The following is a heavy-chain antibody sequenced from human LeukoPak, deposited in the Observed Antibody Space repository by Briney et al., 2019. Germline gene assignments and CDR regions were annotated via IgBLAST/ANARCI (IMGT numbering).Heavy chain of an antibody. Sequence: ASVKVSCKASGYTFTAHYTHWIRQAPGQGLEWMGRINPNTGDTNSARKFQGRITMTRDTSISTVYMELSRLRSDDTAVYYCARDRGDDTVSYFDYWGQGTLVTVSS. D-gene: IGHD3-22*01. J-gene: IGHJ4*02. CDR3: ARDRGDDTVSYFDY. CDR1: GYTFTAHY. V-gene: IGHV1-2*06. CDR2: INPNTGDT.